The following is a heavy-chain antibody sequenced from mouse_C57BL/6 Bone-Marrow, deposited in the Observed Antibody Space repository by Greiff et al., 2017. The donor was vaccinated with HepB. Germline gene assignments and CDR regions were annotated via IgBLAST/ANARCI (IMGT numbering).Heavy chain of an antibody. CDR2: IDPSDSYT. CDR1: GYTFTSYW. J-gene: IGHJ2*01. CDR3: ASGDGYYDY. D-gene: IGHD2-3*01. V-gene: IGHV1-50*01. Sequence: QVQLQQPGAELVKPGASVKLSCKASGYTFTSYWMQWVKQRPGQGLEWIGEIDPSDSYTNYNQKFKGKATLTVDTSSSTAYMQLSSLTSEDSAVYYCASGDGYYDYWGQGITLTVSS.